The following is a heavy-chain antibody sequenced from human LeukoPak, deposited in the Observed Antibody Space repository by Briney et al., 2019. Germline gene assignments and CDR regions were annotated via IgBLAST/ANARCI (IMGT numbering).Heavy chain of an antibody. CDR2: IRYDGSNK. Sequence: PGGSLRLSCAASGFTFSSYGMHWVRQAPGKGLEWVAFIRYDGSNKYYADSVKGRFTISRDNSKNTLYLQMNSLRAEDTAVYYCAKDTDGSAITVAFDIWGQGTMVTVSS. V-gene: IGHV3-30*02. J-gene: IGHJ3*02. CDR3: AKDTDGSAITVAFDI. D-gene: IGHD3-10*01. CDR1: GFTFSSYG.